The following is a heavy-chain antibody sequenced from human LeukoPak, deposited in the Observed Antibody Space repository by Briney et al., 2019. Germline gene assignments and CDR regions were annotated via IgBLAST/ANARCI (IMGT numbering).Heavy chain of an antibody. J-gene: IGHJ4*02. CDR1: GGTFSSYA. Sequence: SVKVSCKASGGTFSSYAISWVRQAPGQGLEWMGEIIPIFGTANYAQKFQGRVTMTRDTSTSTVYMELSSLRSEDTAVYYCARAQLLRYFDWLIEHNGFDYWGQGTLVTVSS. V-gene: IGHV1-69*05. D-gene: IGHD3-9*01. CDR2: IIPIFGTA. CDR3: ARAQLLRYFDWLIEHNGFDY.